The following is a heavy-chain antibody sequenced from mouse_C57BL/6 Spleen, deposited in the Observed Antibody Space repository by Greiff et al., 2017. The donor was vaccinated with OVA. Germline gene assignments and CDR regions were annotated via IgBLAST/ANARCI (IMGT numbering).Heavy chain of an antibody. D-gene: IGHD2-4*01. Sequence: EVQGVESGGGLVKPGGSLKLSCAASGFTFSDYGMHWVRQAPEKGLEWVAYISSGSSTIYYADTVKGRFTITRDNAKNTLFLQLTSLRSEDTAMYYCERGHYDDAMDYWGQGTSVTVSS. V-gene: IGHV5-17*01. CDR3: ERGHYDDAMDY. CDR2: ISSGSSTI. J-gene: IGHJ4*01. CDR1: GFTFSDYG.